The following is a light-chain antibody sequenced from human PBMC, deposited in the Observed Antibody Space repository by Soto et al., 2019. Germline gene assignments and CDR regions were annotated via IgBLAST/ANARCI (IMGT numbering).Light chain of an antibody. CDR2: NNN. Sequence: QSVLTQPPSASGTPGQRATISCSGSSSNIGSNTVNWYQQLPGTAPKLLIYNNNQRPSGVPDRFSGSKSGTSASLAISGLQSEDEADYYCAAWDDSLNAYVFGSGTKLTVL. J-gene: IGLJ1*01. V-gene: IGLV1-44*01. CDR3: AAWDDSLNAYV. CDR1: SSNIGSNT.